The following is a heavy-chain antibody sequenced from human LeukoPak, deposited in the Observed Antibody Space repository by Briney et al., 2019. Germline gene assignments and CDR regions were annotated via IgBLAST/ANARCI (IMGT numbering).Heavy chain of an antibody. V-gene: IGHV1-2*02. D-gene: IGHD5-12*01. CDR1: GYTFTGYY. J-gene: IGHJ3*02. Sequence: GASVKVSCKASGYTFTGYYMHWVRQAPGQGLEWMGWINPNSGGTNYAQKFQGRVTMTRDTSISTAYMELSRLRSDDTAVYYCARDAYSGYEDDAFDIWGQGTMVTVSS. CDR2: INPNSGGT. CDR3: ARDAYSGYEDDAFDI.